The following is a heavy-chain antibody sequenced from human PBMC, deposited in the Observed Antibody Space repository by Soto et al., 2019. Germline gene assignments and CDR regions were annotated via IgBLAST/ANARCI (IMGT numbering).Heavy chain of an antibody. J-gene: IGHJ3*01. Sequence: GGSLRLSCAASGFTFGSYAMNWVRQAPGKGLEWVSSISGSGDSTNYADSVKGRFSISRDNFRNTLYLQMDSLRVEDTAVYYCAKSSIVAAGTGPFALWGQRTMVTGSS. CDR3: AKSSIVAAGTGPFAL. D-gene: IGHD6-19*01. CDR2: ISGSGDST. V-gene: IGHV3-23*01. CDR1: GFTFGSYA.